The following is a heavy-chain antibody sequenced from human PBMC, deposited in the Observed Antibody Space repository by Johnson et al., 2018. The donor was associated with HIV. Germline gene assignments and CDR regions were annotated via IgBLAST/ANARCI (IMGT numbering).Heavy chain of an antibody. CDR1: GFTFSSYA. CDR2: IWYDGSNK. CDR3: AKDLRVFDWFNAYDAFDI. D-gene: IGHD3-9*01. J-gene: IGHJ3*02. V-gene: IGHV3-33*06. Sequence: QVQLMESGGGVVQPGGSLRLSCAASGFTFSSYAMHWVRQAPGKGLEWVAVIWYDGSNKYYADSVKGRFTISRDNSKNTLYLQMNSLRADDTAVYYCAKDLRVFDWFNAYDAFDIWGQGTMVTVSS.